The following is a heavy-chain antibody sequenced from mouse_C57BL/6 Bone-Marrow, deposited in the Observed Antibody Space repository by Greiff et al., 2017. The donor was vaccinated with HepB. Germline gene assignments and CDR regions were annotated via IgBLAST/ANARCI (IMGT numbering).Heavy chain of an antibody. CDR3: ARSHYYGSSYVGWYFDV. CDR2: IYPRSGNT. Sequence: QVQLKQSGAELARPGASVKLSCKASGYTFTSYGISWVKQRTGQGLEWIGEIYPRSGNTYYNEKFKGKATLTADKSSSTAYMELHSLTSEDSAVYFCARSHYYGSSYVGWYFDVWGTGTTVTVSS. J-gene: IGHJ1*03. D-gene: IGHD1-1*01. V-gene: IGHV1-81*01. CDR1: GYTFTSYG.